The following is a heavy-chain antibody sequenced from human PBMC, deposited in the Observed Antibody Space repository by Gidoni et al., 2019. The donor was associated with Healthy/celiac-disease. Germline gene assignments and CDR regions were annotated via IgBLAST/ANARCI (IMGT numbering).Heavy chain of an antibody. CDR2: ISYDGSNK. CDR1: GFTFSSYA. D-gene: IGHD2-8*02. CDR3: ARDQAGGVWWGAFDI. Sequence: QVQLVESGGGVVQPGRSLRLSCAASGFTFSSYAMHWVRQAPGKGLEWVAVISYDGSNKYYADSVKGRFTISRDNSKNTLYLQMNSLRAEDTAVYCCARDQAGGVWWGAFDIWGQGTMVTVSS. V-gene: IGHV3-30-3*01. J-gene: IGHJ3*02.